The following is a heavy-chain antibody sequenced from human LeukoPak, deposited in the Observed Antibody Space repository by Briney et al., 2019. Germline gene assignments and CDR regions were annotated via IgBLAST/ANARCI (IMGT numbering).Heavy chain of an antibody. CDR1: GGPISSFY. D-gene: IGHD4-17*01. CDR2: NYYSGSA. CDR3: ARGDYGDSDY. Sequence: SETLSLTCTVSGGPISSFYWSWIRQSPGQGLEWIGYNYYSGSANYNPSLKSRVTISVDASKNQFSLKLSSVTAADTAVYYCARGDYGDSDYWGQGILVTVSS. J-gene: IGHJ4*02. V-gene: IGHV4-59*01.